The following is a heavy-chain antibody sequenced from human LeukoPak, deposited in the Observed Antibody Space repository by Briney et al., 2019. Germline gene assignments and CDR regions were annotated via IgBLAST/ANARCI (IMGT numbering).Heavy chain of an antibody. CDR3: ARAPLYSSSWYYGWYFDL. D-gene: IGHD6-13*01. Sequence: GGSLRLSCAASGFTFSSYSMNWVRQAPGKGLEWVSSISSSSSYIYYADSVKGRFTISRDNAKNSLYLQMNSLRAEDTAVYYCARAPLYSSSWYYGWYFDLWGRGTLVTVSS. CDR1: GFTFSSYS. J-gene: IGHJ2*01. V-gene: IGHV3-21*01. CDR2: ISSSSSYI.